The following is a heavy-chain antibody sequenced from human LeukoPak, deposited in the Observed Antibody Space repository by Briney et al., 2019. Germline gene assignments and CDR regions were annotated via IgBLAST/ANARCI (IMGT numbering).Heavy chain of an antibody. CDR3: VGCSGGSCYSSGMDV. CDR1: GGSISSYY. Sequence: SETLSLTCTVSGGSISSYYWSWIWQPPGKGLEWLGYIYYSGSTNYNPSLKSRVTISVDTSKNQFSLKLSSVTAADTAVYYCVGCSGGSCYSSGMDVWGQGTTVTVSS. J-gene: IGHJ6*02. V-gene: IGHV4-59*08. D-gene: IGHD2-15*01. CDR2: IYYSGST.